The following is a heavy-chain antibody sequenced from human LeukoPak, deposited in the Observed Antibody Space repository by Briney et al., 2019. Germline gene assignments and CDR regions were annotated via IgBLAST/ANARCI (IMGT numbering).Heavy chain of an antibody. CDR3: ARGGLYCSSTSCYNPYGMDV. J-gene: IGHJ6*02. CDR2: ISAYNGNT. Sequence: HGASVKVSCTASGYTFTSYGISWVRQAPGQGLEWMGWISAYNGNTNYAQKLQGRVTMTTDTSTSTAYMELRSLGSDDTAVYYCARGGLYCSSTSCYNPYGMDVWGQGTTVTVSS. CDR1: GYTFTSYG. V-gene: IGHV1-18*01. D-gene: IGHD2-2*02.